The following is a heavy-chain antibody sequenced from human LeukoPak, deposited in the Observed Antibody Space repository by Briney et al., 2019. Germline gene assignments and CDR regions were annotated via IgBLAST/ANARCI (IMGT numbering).Heavy chain of an antibody. Sequence: ASVKVPCKASGYTFTSYGISWVRQAPGQGLEWMGWISAYNGNTNYAQKLKGRVTMTTGTSTSTAYMELRSLRSDDTAVYYCARVCYYDSSGYSRDSNWFDPWGQGTLVTVSS. CDR1: GYTFTSYG. V-gene: IGHV1-18*01. J-gene: IGHJ5*02. CDR3: ARVCYYDSSGYSRDSNWFDP. CDR2: ISAYNGNT. D-gene: IGHD3-22*01.